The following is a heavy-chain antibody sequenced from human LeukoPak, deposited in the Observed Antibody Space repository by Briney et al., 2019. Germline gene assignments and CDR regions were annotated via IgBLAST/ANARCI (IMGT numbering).Heavy chain of an antibody. J-gene: IGHJ3*02. V-gene: IGHV1-58*01. D-gene: IGHD1-14*01. CDR2: IVVGSGNT. Sequence: VASVKVSCKASGFTFTSSAVQWVRQARGQRLEWIGWIVVGSGNTNYAQKFQERVTITRDMSTSTAYMELSSLRSEDTAVHYCAAGSPGLDAFDIWGQGTMVTVSS. CDR3: AAGSPGLDAFDI. CDR1: GFTFTSSA.